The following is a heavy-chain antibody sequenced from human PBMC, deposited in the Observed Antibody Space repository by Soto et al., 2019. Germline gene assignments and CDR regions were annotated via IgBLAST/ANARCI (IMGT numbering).Heavy chain of an antibody. CDR1: GGSISSYY. D-gene: IGHD2-2*01. Sequence: SETLSLTCTVSGGSISSYYWSWIRQPPGKGLEWIGYIYYSGSTNYNPSLKSQVTISVDTSKNQFSLKLSSVTAADTAVYYSATRSEYCSSTSCRYGMDVWGQGTTVTVSS. V-gene: IGHV4-59*08. CDR2: IYYSGST. CDR3: ATRSEYCSSTSCRYGMDV. J-gene: IGHJ6*02.